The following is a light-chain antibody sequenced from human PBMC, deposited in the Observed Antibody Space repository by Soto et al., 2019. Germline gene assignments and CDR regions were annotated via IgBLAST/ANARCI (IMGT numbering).Light chain of an antibody. CDR1: SSNIGAGYD. V-gene: IGLV1-40*01. J-gene: IGLJ1*01. CDR3: QSYDSSLSAYV. CDR2: YNS. Sequence: QPVLTQPPSVSGAPGQRVTISCTGSSSNIGAGYDAHWYQHLPGTAPKLLIYYNSNRPSGVPDRFSGSKSDTSASLAITGLQAEDEADYYCQSYDSSLSAYVFGTGTKLTVL.